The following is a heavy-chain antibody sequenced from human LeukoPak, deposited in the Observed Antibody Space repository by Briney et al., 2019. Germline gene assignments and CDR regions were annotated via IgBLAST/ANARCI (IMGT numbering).Heavy chain of an antibody. D-gene: IGHD6-19*01. CDR3: VKDKTPYSSGWSVIFDY. Sequence: PGGSLRLSCSASGVTFSSYAMHWVRQAPGKGLEYVSATSSNGGSTYYADSVKGRFTISRDNSKNTLYLQMSSLRAEDTAVYYCVKDKTPYSSGWSVIFDYWGQGTLVTVSS. J-gene: IGHJ4*02. CDR1: GVTFSSYA. V-gene: IGHV3-64D*06. CDR2: TSSNGGST.